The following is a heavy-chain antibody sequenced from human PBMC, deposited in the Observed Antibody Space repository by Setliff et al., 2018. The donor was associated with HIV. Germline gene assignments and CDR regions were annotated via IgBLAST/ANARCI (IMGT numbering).Heavy chain of an antibody. CDR1: GGSFSSYA. CDR2: IIPIFGTA. Sequence: ASVKVSCKASGGSFSSYAISWVRQAPGQGLEWMGGIIPIFGTAKYAQKFQGRVTITTDESRSIVYMEVSSLRSEDTAVYYCARAPRLTMIRGVFDYWGQGTLVTVSS. V-gene: IGHV1-69*05. CDR3: ARAPRLTMIRGVFDY. J-gene: IGHJ4*02. D-gene: IGHD3-10*01.